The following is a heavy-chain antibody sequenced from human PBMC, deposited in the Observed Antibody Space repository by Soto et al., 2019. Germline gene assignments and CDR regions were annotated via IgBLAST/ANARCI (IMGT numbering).Heavy chain of an antibody. CDR1: GGSISSYY. J-gene: IGHJ6*02. Sequence: SETLSLTCTVSGGSISSYYWSWIRQPPGKGLEWIGYIYYSGSTNYNPSLKSRVTISVDTSKNQFSLKLTSVTDADTAVYFCARDDRFGPTGGMDVWGQGTTVTVS. CDR3: ARDDRFGPTGGMDV. CDR2: IYYSGST. D-gene: IGHD3-3*01. V-gene: IGHV4-59*12.